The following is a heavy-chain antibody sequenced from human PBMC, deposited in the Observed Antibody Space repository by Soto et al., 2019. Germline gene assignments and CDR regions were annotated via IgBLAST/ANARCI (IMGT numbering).Heavy chain of an antibody. V-gene: IGHV1-69*01. Sequence: QVPLVQSGAEVKKPGSSVKVSCKASGGTFSSYAISWVRQAPGQGLEWMGGIIPIFGTANYAQKFQGRVTITADESTSTAYMELSSLRSEDTAVYYCARGYYYDSSGRGYYYYYGMDVWGQGTTVTVSS. CDR2: IIPIFGTA. CDR3: ARGYYYDSSGRGYYYYYGMDV. D-gene: IGHD3-22*01. J-gene: IGHJ6*02. CDR1: GGTFSSYA.